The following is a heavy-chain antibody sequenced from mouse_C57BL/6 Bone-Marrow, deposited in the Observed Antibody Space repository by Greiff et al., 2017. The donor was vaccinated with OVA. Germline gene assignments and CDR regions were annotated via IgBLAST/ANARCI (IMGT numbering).Heavy chain of an antibody. CDR2: IDPSDSYT. CDR3: AREDYDSYYAMDY. CDR1: GYTFTSYW. D-gene: IGHD2-4*01. Sequence: VQLQQPGAELVMPGASVKLSCKASGYTFTSYWMHWVQQRPGQGLEWIGEIDPSDSYTNYNQKFKGKSTLTVDKSSSTAYMQLSSLTSEDSAVYYCAREDYDSYYAMDYWGQGTSVTVSS. V-gene: IGHV1-69*01. J-gene: IGHJ4*01.